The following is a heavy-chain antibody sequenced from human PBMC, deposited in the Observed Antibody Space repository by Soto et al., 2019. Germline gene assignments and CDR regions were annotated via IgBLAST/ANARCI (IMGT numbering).Heavy chain of an antibody. D-gene: IGHD3-10*01. J-gene: IGHJ4*02. CDR2: VSNSGGNT. Sequence: EVQLLESGGDVVQPGGFLRLSCVASGFTFSNYAMSWVRQAPGQGLEWVSAVSNSGGNTYYADSVKGRLTISRDNSRNTLYLHMSSLRAEDTAVYYCAKSAPNVSLSFGELARGFDHWGQVTLVTVT. V-gene: IGHV3-23*01. CDR1: GFTFSNYA. CDR3: AKSAPNVSLSFGELARGFDH.